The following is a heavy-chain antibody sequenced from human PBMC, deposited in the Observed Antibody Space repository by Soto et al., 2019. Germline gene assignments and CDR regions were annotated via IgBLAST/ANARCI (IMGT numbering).Heavy chain of an antibody. CDR3: ARAPVIAVAGTPDVRG. D-gene: IGHD6-19*01. Sequence: QVQLVQSGAEVKKPGSSVKVSCKASGGTFSSYAIIWVRQAPGQGLEWMGGIIPIFGKANYAQKFQGRVTITADESTSTDYMELSRLRSEDTAVYYCARAPVIAVAGTPDVRGGGQGNLV. CDR1: GGTFSSYA. CDR2: IIPIFGKA. J-gene: IGHJ1*01. V-gene: IGHV1-69*01.